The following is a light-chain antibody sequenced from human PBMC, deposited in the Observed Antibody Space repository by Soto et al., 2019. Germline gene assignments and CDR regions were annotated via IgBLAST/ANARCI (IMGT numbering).Light chain of an antibody. Sequence: QSALTQPASVSGSPGQSVAISCTGTSSDVGAYNYVSWYQQHPGKAPKLMIYEVGNRPSGVSDRFSGSKSGNTASLTISGLQAEDEADYYCSSYTSSSTVVFGGGTKLTVL. CDR2: EVG. CDR3: SSYTSSSTVV. J-gene: IGLJ2*01. V-gene: IGLV2-14*01. CDR1: SSDVGAYNY.